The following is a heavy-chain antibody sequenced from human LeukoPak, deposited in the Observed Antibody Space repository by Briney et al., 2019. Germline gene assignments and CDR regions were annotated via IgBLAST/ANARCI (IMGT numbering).Heavy chain of an antibody. V-gene: IGHV3-21*01. J-gene: IGHJ4*02. CDR1: GFTFSSYS. CDR3: ARDRGEVVDY. CDR2: ISSSSSYI. Sequence: PGGSLRLSCAASGFTFSSYSMNWVRQAPGKGLEGVSSISSSSSYIYYADSVKGRFTISRDNAKNSLYLQMTSLRAEDTAVYYCARDRGEVVDYWGQGTLVTVSS. D-gene: IGHD2-21*01.